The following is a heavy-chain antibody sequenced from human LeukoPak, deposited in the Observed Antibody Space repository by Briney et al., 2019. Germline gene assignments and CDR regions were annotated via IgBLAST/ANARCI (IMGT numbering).Heavy chain of an antibody. J-gene: IGHJ6*03. V-gene: IGHV1-8*01. CDR1: GYTFTSYD. CDR2: MNPNSGNT. CDR3: ARGKRSSFRLAWHPYYYYYMDV. D-gene: IGHD6-13*01. Sequence: GASVKVSCKASGYTFTSYDINWVRQATGQGLEWMGWMNPNSGNTGYAQKFQGRVTMTRNTSISTAYMELSSLRSEDTAVYYCARGKRSSFRLAWHPYYYYYMDVWGKGTTVTVSS.